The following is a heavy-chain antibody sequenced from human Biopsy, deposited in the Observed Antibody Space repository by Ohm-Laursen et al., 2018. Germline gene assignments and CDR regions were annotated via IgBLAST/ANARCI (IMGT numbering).Heavy chain of an antibody. CDR3: AIDRVPRRGVMPVYYYGMDV. CDR2: IYNTERT. J-gene: IGHJ6*02. Sequence: SETLSLTCCVSGGSASSSNYYWNWIRQTPGKGLEWIGFIYNTERTNYNPSLKSRVTISLDTSKNQFSLELSSVIPSDTAVYYCAIDRVPRRGVMPVYYYGMDVWGQGSTVTVSS. CDR1: GGSASSSNYY. V-gene: IGHV4-61*01. D-gene: IGHD2-21*01.